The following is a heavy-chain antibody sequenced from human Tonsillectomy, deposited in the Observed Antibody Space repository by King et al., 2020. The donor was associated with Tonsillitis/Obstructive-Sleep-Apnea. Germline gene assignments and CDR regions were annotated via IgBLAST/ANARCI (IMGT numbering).Heavy chain of an antibody. CDR3: ARAAGKTSIDY. Sequence: VQLQESGPGLVKPSQTLSLTYTVSGGSIRSGGYYWNWIRQHPGKGLEWIGDIYYSGSTYYTPSLKSRVTISVDTSKNQFSLKLSSVTAADTAVYYCARAAGKTSIDYWGQGTLVTVSS. V-gene: IGHV4-31*03. CDR1: GGSIRSGGYY. CDR2: IYYSGST. J-gene: IGHJ4*02.